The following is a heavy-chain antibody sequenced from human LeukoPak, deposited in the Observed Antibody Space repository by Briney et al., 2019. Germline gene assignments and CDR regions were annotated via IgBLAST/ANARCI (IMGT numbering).Heavy chain of an antibody. CDR1: GFTFDNYA. D-gene: IGHD6-13*01. CDR3: AKSTGYSSSWYYFDY. J-gene: IGHJ4*02. CDR2: ISWNSGSI. Sequence: GGSLRLSCAASGFTFDNYAMHWVRQAPGKGLEWVSSISWNSGSIGYADSVKGRFTISRDNAKNSLYLQMNSLRAEDTALHYCAKSTGYSSSWYYFDYWGQGTLVTVSS. V-gene: IGHV3-9*01.